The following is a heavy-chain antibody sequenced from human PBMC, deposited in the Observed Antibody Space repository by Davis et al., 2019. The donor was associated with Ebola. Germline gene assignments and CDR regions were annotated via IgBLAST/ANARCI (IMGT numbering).Heavy chain of an antibody. Sequence: MPSETLSLTCTVSGGSIGTYYWSWIRQPPGKGLEWIGWIDYSGSINYNPSLESRVTISVDTSKSQFSLRLSSVIAADTAVYYCARDFRPWQVVYSQFDYWGQGTLVTVSS. CDR3: ARDFRPWQVVYSQFDY. J-gene: IGHJ4*02. CDR1: GGSIGTYY. CDR2: IDYSGSI. V-gene: IGHV4-4*08. D-gene: IGHD2-8*02.